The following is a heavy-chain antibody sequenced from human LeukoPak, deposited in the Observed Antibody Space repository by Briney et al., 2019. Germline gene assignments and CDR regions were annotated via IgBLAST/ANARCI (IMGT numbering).Heavy chain of an antibody. Sequence: SVKFSCNASRGTFSSYAISWVRQAPGQGLEWMGGIIPIFGTANYAQKFQGRVTITADESTSTAYMELSSLRSEDTAVYYCARERSHVDILTGYYTYYYYYGMDVWGKGTTVTVSS. J-gene: IGHJ6*04. D-gene: IGHD3-9*01. V-gene: IGHV1-69*13. CDR3: ARERSHVDILTGYYTYYYYYGMDV. CDR1: RGTFSSYA. CDR2: IIPIFGTA.